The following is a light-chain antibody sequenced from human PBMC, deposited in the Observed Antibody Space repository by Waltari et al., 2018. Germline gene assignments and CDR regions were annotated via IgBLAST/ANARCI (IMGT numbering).Light chain of an antibody. CDR3: QQYANLPLT. Sequence: DIQMTQSPSSLSASVGDRVTITCQASQDIRKNLNWFQHKPGKAPQVLIFDASNSQAAVPSRFSGSGSVTDFAFTISSLQPEDIGTYFCQQYANLPLTFGGGTRVEIK. J-gene: IGKJ4*01. CDR1: QDIRKN. CDR2: DAS. V-gene: IGKV1-33*01.